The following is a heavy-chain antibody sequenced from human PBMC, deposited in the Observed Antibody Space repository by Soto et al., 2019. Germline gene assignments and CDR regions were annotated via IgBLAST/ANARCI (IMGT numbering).Heavy chain of an antibody. D-gene: IGHD3-9*01. J-gene: IGHJ6*02. Sequence: SLKVSFKVSGCSLSLYSLTWGRQAPGPGPEWMGGIIPIFGTANYAQKFQGRVTITADESTSTAYMELSSLRSEDTAVYYCARVPTVNYDIVTDYYNAYYYGMDVWGQGTTVTVSS. V-gene: IGHV1-69*13. CDR2: IIPIFGTA. CDR3: ARVPTVNYDIVTDYYNAYYYGMDV. CDR1: GCSLSLYS.